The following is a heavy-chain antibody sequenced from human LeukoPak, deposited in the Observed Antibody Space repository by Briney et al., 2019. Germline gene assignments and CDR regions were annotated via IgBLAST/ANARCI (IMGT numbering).Heavy chain of an antibody. D-gene: IGHD2-2*01. CDR2: INNSSSTR. J-gene: IGHJ5*02. V-gene: IGHV3-48*04. Sequence: CVSYINNSSSTRYYVDSVHGRFTISRDNAKKSLYLQLNSRRGGDTGVYYCARGASTSCYPWGQGTLVTVSS. CDR3: ARGASTSCYP.